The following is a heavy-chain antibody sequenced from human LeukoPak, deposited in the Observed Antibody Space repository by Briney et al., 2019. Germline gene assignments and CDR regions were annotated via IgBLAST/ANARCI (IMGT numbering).Heavy chain of an antibody. Sequence: GGSLRLSCAASRFTFSSYEMNWVRQAPGKGLEWVSYISSSGSTIYYTASVKGRFTISRDNARNSMYLQMNSLGAEDTAVYYCARGAYGDYIFDYWGQGTLVTVSS. J-gene: IGHJ4*02. CDR1: RFTFSSYE. V-gene: IGHV3-48*03. CDR3: ARGAYGDYIFDY. D-gene: IGHD4-17*01. CDR2: ISSSGSTI.